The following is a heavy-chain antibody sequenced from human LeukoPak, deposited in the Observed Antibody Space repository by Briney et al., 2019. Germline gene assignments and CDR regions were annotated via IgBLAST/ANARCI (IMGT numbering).Heavy chain of an antibody. CDR1: GFSFSSYV. D-gene: IGHD3-10*01. CDR2: ISQNGDNT. CDR3: MNPNHYGSGR. Sequence: GGSLRLSCSVSGFSFSSYVLHWVRQAPGKGLESVSGISQNGDNTYYADSVKGRFTISKDNSENTLYLQMNSLRPEDTAVYYCMNPNHYGSGRWGQGSLVTVSS. J-gene: IGHJ4*02. V-gene: IGHV3-64D*06.